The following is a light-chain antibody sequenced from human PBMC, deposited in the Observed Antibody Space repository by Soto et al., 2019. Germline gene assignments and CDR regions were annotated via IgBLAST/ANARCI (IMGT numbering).Light chain of an antibody. CDR3: QQRSNGPLT. CDR1: QNSISN. Sequence: EIVMTQSPATLSVSPGERATLSCRASQNSISNVAGYQQKPGQAPRLLIYWASTRATVSPARFSGSGSGTEFTLTSSSLQSEDFEVYYCQQRSNGPLTFGQGTRLEIK. CDR2: WAS. J-gene: IGKJ5*01. V-gene: IGKV3-15*01.